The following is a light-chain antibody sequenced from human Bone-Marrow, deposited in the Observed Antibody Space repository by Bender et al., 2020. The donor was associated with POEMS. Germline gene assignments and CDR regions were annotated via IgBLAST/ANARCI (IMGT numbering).Light chain of an antibody. Sequence: QSALTQTASVSGSPGQSIAISCTGTSSDVGSFNLVSWYQQHPGKAPKLMIYDVTKRPSAVSNRFSGSKSDTTASLTISGLQADDEADYYCCSYAGSDIWVFGGGTKVTVL. J-gene: IGLJ3*02. CDR2: DVT. CDR1: SSDVGSFNL. CDR3: CSYAGSDIWV. V-gene: IGLV2-23*02.